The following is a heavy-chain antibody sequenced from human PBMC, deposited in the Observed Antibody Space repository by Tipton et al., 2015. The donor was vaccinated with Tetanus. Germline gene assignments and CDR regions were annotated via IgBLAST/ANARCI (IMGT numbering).Heavy chain of an antibody. Sequence: TLSLICTVSGASSTSGDYYWAWIRQPPGKGLEWIGYIFDTGSTNYNPSLKSRVTMSVDTSKNQFSLQLAFVTAADTAIYYCARERIEAFYYHGLDVWGPGTTVTVSS. V-gene: IGHV4-61*08. CDR2: IFDTGST. CDR3: ARERIEAFYYHGLDV. D-gene: IGHD2-21*01. J-gene: IGHJ6*02. CDR1: GASSTSGDYY.